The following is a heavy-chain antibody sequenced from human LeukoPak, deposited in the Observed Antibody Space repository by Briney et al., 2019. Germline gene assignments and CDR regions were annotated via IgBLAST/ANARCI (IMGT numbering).Heavy chain of an antibody. Sequence: GASVKVTCKASGYTFTSYYMHWVRQAPGQGLEWMGIINPNGCSTSYPQKFQGRVTMTRDMSTNPVYMELSSLRSEDTAVYYCARRMGALDYWGQGTLVTVSS. V-gene: IGHV1-46*01. J-gene: IGHJ4*02. CDR2: INPNGCST. CDR1: GYTFTSYY. D-gene: IGHD1-26*01. CDR3: ARRMGALDY.